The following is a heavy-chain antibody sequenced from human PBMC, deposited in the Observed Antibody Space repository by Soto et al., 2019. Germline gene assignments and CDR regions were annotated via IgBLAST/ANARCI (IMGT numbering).Heavy chain of an antibody. CDR1: GFTFSTYG. D-gene: IGHD3-10*01. J-gene: IGHJ4*02. Sequence: GGSLRLSCAPSGFTFSTYGMHWVRQAPGKGLEWVAVIWYDGSNQYYADSVKGRFTISRDNSKNMLYLQMNSLRAEDKAVYYCARDLDSFNYGSACFDYWGQGTPVTVSS. V-gene: IGHV3-33*01. CDR3: ARDLDSFNYGSACFDY. CDR2: IWYDGSNQ.